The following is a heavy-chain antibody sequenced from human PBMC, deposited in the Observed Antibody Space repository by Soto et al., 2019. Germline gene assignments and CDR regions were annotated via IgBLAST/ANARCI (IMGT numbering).Heavy chain of an antibody. J-gene: IGHJ6*02. CDR3: ARRPFGGALFLYYYGMDV. CDR1: GYTFTSYD. D-gene: IGHD3-10*01. Sequence: ASVKVSCKASGYTFTSYDINWVRQATGQGLEWMGWMNPNSGNTGYAQKFQGRVTMTRNTSISTAYMELSSLRSEDTAVYYCARRPFGGALFLYYYGMDVWGQGTTVTVSS. V-gene: IGHV1-8*01. CDR2: MNPNSGNT.